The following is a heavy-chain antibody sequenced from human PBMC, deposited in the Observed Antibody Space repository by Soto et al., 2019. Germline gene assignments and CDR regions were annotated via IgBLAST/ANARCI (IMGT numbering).Heavy chain of an antibody. Sequence: SETLSLTCAVSGGSISSGCYSWSWIRQPPGKGLEWIGYIYHSGSTYYNPSLKSRVTLSVDRSERQSSLKLTSVTAADTAVYWCARDPVDGYAFFDYWGQGALVTVSS. V-gene: IGHV4-30-2*01. CDR3: ARDPVDGYAFFDY. D-gene: IGHD5-12*01. J-gene: IGHJ4*02. CDR1: GGSISSGCYS. CDR2: IYHSGST.